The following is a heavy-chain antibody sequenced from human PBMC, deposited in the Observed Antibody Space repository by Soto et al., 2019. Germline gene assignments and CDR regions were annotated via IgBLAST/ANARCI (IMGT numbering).Heavy chain of an antibody. CDR3: AKEGGAAFKS. J-gene: IGHJ4*02. D-gene: IGHD1-26*01. CDR1: GGDLTNSG. Sequence: QVHLVQSGAEMKKPGSSVKVSCKVSGGDLTNSGISWVRQAPGQGLEWMGGIFPLVAMVDYSQKFQGRVTITADESTTTAYMALGSLRSDDTAVYYCAKEGGAAFKSGGQGTLVIVSS. CDR2: IFPLVAMV. V-gene: IGHV1-69*12.